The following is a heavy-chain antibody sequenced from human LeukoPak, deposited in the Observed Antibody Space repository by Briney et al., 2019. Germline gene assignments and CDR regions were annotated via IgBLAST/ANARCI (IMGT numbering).Heavy chain of an antibody. J-gene: IGHJ4*02. CDR1: GYTFTGYY. V-gene: IGHV1-2*02. CDR2: INPNSGGT. D-gene: IGHD3-3*01. CDR3: ARASRRITIFGVGENGY. Sequence: ASVKVSCKASGYTFTGYYMHWVRQAPGQGLEWMGWINPNSGGTNYAQKFQGRVTTTRDTSISTAYMELSRLRSDDTAVYYCARASRRITIFGVGENGYWGQGTLVTVSS.